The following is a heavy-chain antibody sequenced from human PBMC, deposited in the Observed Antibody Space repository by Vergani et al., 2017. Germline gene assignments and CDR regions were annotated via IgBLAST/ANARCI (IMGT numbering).Heavy chain of an antibody. CDR2: ISSSSSTI. Sequence: EVQLVESGGGLVQPGGSLRLSCAASGFTFSSYSMNWVRQAPGKGLEWVSYISSSSSTIYYADSVKGRFTISRDNAKNSLYLQMNSLRAEDTAVYYCAREAAYYDILTGYGPLHYYYYYGMDVWGQGTTVTVSS. D-gene: IGHD3-9*01. J-gene: IGHJ6*02. CDR3: AREAAYYDILTGYGPLHYYYYYGMDV. V-gene: IGHV3-48*04. CDR1: GFTFSSYS.